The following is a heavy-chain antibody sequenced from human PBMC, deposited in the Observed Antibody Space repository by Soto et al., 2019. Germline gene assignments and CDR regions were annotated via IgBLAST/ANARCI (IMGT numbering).Heavy chain of an antibody. CDR1: EFTFSSYA. D-gene: IGHD4-17*01. CDR3: AKDPNGDHIGAFDF. J-gene: IGHJ4*03. CDR2: ITGSGGGT. Sequence: GGSLRLSCTTSEFTFSSYAMTWVRQAPGEGLEWVSSITGSGGGTSYADSVKGRFTISRDNSKSTLYLRMNSLRVEDTAVYYCAKDPNGDHIGAFDFWGQGILVTVSS. V-gene: IGHV3-23*01.